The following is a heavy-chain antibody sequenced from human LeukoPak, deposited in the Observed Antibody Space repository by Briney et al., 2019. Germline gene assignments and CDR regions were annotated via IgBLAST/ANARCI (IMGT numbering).Heavy chain of an antibody. Sequence: GSXRLSCAASGFTFSSYAMHWVRQAPGKGLEWVAVISYDGSNKYYADSVKGRFTISRDNSKNTLYLQMNSLRAEDTAVYYCARAPSSSWYEGYFDLWGRGTLVTVSS. CDR3: ARAPSSSWYEGYFDL. D-gene: IGHD6-13*01. CDR1: GFTFSSYA. CDR2: ISYDGSNK. J-gene: IGHJ2*01. V-gene: IGHV3-30-3*01.